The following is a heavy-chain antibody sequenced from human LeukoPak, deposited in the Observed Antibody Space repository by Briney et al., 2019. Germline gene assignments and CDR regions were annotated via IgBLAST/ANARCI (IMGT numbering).Heavy chain of an antibody. CDR1: GFTFSSYS. D-gene: IGHD1-26*01. V-gene: IGHV3-21*01. J-gene: IGHJ4*02. Sequence: AGCLRLSCAASGFTFSSYSMSWVRQAPGKGLEWVSSIRSSSSYIYYADSVKSRFTISRDNAKDSLYLQMNSLRAEDTAVYYCAREMYWMVGATTRGSFDYWGQGTLVTVSS. CDR2: IRSSSSYI. CDR3: AREMYWMVGATTRGSFDY.